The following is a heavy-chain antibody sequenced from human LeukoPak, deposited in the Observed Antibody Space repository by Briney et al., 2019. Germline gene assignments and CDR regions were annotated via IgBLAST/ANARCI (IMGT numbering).Heavy chain of an antibody. V-gene: IGHV3-33*06. CDR2: IWYDGSHK. CDR3: AKDLGGCGNGFCSYYFDY. D-gene: IGHD2-8*01. Sequence: PGGSLRLSCGASGFTFSSFGMNWVRRAPGKGLEWVAVIWYDGSHKYYADSVQGRFTISRDNSKNTVSLQMDSLRAEDTAIYYCAKDLGGCGNGFCSYYFDYWGQGTLVTVSS. CDR1: GFTFSSFG. J-gene: IGHJ4*02.